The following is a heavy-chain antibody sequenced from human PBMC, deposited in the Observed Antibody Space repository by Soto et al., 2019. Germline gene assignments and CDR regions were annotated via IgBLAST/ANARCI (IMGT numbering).Heavy chain of an antibody. V-gene: IGHV3-73*01. D-gene: IGHD6-13*01. Sequence: GGSLRLSCAASGFTFSGSAMHWVRQASGKGLEWVGRIRSKANSYATAYAASVKGRFTISRDDSKNTAYLQMNSLKTEDTAVYYCTRLAAAGTALYAFDISGQGTMVTGSS. CDR2: IRSKANSYAT. CDR1: GFTFSGSA. J-gene: IGHJ3*02. CDR3: TRLAAAGTALYAFDI.